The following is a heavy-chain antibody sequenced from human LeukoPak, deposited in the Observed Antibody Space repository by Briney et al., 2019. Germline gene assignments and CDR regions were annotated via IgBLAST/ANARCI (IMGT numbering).Heavy chain of an antibody. CDR2: ISSSSSYI. CDR1: EFTFSSYS. CDR3: ARDDKSMVSYFFDY. J-gene: IGHJ4*02. Sequence: GGSLRLSCAASEFTFSSYSMNWVRQAPGKGLEWVSSISSSSSYIYYADSVKGRFTISRDNAKNSLYLQMNSLRAEDTAVYYCARDDKSMVSYFFDYWGQGTLVTVSS. D-gene: IGHD3-10*01. V-gene: IGHV3-21*01.